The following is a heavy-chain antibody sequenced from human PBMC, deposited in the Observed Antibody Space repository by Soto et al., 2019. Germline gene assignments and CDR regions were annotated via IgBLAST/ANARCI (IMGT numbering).Heavy chain of an antibody. CDR3: ARGIGEFFDY. CDR1: GGSFSGYY. Sequence: SETLSLTCAVYGGSFSGYYWSWIRQPPGKGLEWIGEINHSGSTNYNPSLKSRVTISVDTSKNQFSLELSSVTAADTAVYYCARGIGEFFDYWGQGTLVTVSS. J-gene: IGHJ4*02. CDR2: INHSGST. V-gene: IGHV4-34*01. D-gene: IGHD3-10*01.